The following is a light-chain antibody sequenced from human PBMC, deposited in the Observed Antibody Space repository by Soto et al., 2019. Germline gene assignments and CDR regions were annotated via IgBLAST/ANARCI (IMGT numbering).Light chain of an antibody. CDR2: EVS. V-gene: IGLV2-23*02. CDR3: CSYAGSSTPLV. Sequence: QSVLTQPASGSGSPGQSITISCTGTSSDVGSYNLVSWYQQHPGKAPKLMIYEVSKRPSGVSNRFSGSKSGNTASLTISGLQAEDEADYYCCSYAGSSTPLVFGTGTQLTVL. J-gene: IGLJ1*01. CDR1: SSDVGSYNL.